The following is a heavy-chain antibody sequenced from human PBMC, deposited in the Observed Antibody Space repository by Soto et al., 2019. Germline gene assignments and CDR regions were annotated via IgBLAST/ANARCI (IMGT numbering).Heavy chain of an antibody. J-gene: IGHJ2*01. V-gene: IGHV4-39*01. D-gene: IGHD2-15*01. Sequence: QLQESGPGLAQPSETLSLSCTVSVGSFSSNSHFWAWIRQPPGKGLEWIGSTYFGVNSRYNPSLESRVTLSVDTSKNQFSLKVNSVTASDTAIYYCARSETGGNPHLYFDLWGRGTLVIVSP. CDR2: TYFGVNS. CDR1: VGSFSSNSHF. CDR3: ARSETGGNPHLYFDL.